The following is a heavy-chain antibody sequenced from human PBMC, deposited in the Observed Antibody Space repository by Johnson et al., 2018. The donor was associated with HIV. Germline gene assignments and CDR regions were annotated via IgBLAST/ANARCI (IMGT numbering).Heavy chain of an antibody. CDR3: ARPRVSSGRHGAFDI. Sequence: VQLVESGGGVVQPGRSLRLFCAASGFTFRSYWMSWVRQAPRKGLEWVANIKQDGSEKYYVDSVKGRFNISRDNAKNSLFLQMNSLRAEDTAVYYCARPRVSSGRHGAFDIWGQGTMVTVSS. V-gene: IGHV3-7*01. J-gene: IGHJ3*02. CDR1: GFTFRSYW. D-gene: IGHD3-22*01. CDR2: IKQDGSEK.